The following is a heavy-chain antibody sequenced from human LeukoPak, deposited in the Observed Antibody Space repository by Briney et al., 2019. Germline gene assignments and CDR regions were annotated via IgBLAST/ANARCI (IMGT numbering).Heavy chain of an antibody. CDR2: IYHSGST. D-gene: IGHD5-12*01. Sequence: SETLSLTCAVSGGSISSGGYAWRWLRQPPGKGLEWIGYIYHSGSTYYNPSLKSRITISVDRSKNQFSLKLSSVTAADTAVYYCARGGYSGYDDAFDIWGQGTMVTVSS. CDR1: GGSISSGGYA. V-gene: IGHV4-30-2*01. J-gene: IGHJ3*02. CDR3: ARGGYSGYDDAFDI.